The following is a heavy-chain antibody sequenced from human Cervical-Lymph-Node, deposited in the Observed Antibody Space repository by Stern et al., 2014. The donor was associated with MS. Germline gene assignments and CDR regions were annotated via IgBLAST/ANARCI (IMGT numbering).Heavy chain of an antibody. CDR3: ASARNSAFDI. CDR1: EYTFTYFF. CDR2: INPSGGFT. D-gene: IGHD4-23*01. Sequence: VQLVQSGAEVKKPGASVKVSCKASEYTFTYFFMHWVRQAPGQGLEWMGVINPSGGFTTYAQKLQGRVTMTRDKSTSTLYMEVSMLTSEDTAVYYGASARNSAFDIWGQGTLVTVSS. V-gene: IGHV1-46*03. J-gene: IGHJ3*02.